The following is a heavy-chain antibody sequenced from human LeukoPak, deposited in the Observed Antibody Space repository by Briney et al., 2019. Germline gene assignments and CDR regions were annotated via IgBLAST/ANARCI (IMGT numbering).Heavy chain of an antibody. CDR3: ARHLGRRSALGYGSESYSSYYYGVDV. CDR2: INHSGST. J-gene: IGHJ6*02. Sequence: SETLSLTCAVYGVSFSGYYWIWVRQPPGKGLEWVGEINHSGSTNYSPSLKSRVTISVDTSKTQFSLKLSSVTAADTAVYYCARHLGRRSALGYGSESYSSYYYGVDVWGQGTTVTVSS. D-gene: IGHD3-10*01. CDR1: GVSFSGYY. V-gene: IGHV4-34*01.